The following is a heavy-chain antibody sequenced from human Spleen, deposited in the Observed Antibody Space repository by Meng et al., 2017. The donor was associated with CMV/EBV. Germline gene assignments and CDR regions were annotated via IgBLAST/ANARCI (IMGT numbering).Heavy chain of an antibody. Sequence: GAGLLTPSGTRSLPCAVYGGSFSGSYWGWIRQPPGKGLEWIGEINHSGSTNYNPSLKSRVTISVDTSKDQFSLKLSSVTAADTAVYYRARDTVGTRGIDYWGQGTLVTVSS. CDR2: INHSGST. CDR3: ARDTVGTRGIDY. D-gene: IGHD4-23*01. CDR1: GGSFSGSY. V-gene: IGHV4-34*01. J-gene: IGHJ4*02.